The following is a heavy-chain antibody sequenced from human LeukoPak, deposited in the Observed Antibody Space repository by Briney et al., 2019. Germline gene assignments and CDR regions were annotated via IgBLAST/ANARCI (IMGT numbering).Heavy chain of an antibody. CDR2: VIPILGTT. Sequence: ASVKVSCKASGGTFSSYAINWVRQAPGQGLEWMGGVIPILGTTIYAQTFQGRVTITADISTSTAYMELSSLRSEDTAVFYCATAQYYYDRLDAFDIWGQGTLVTVS. CDR3: ATAQYYYDRLDAFDI. D-gene: IGHD3-22*01. V-gene: IGHV1-69*10. CDR1: GGTFSSYA. J-gene: IGHJ3*02.